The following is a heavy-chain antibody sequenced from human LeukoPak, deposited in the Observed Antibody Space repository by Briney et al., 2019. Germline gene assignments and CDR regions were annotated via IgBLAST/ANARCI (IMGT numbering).Heavy chain of an antibody. CDR1: GVSISSSNSY. V-gene: IGHV4-39*07. J-gene: IGHJ4*02. CDR2: INHSGST. CDR3: ARAIGPSFDY. Sequence: SETLSLTCTVSGVSISSSNSYWGWIRQPPGKGLEWIGEINHSGSTNYNPSLKSRVTISVDTSKNQFSLKLSSVTAADTAVYYCARAIGPSFDYWGQGTLVTVSS.